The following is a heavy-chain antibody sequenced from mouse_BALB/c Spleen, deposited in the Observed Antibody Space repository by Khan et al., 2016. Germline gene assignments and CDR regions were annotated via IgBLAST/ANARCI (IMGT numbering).Heavy chain of an antibody. CDR2: ISPGGGTT. J-gene: IGHJ3*01. CDR3: ARGAY. V-gene: IGHV1-9*01. CDR1: DYTFSSYW. Sequence: QVQLQQPGAELMKPGASVQMSCKTTDYTFSSYWIEWVKQRPGHGLEWIGEISPGGGTTHYNERFKGRATFTVDTSSNTAYMQLRSLTSEDSAVYYCARGAYWGQGTLVTVSA.